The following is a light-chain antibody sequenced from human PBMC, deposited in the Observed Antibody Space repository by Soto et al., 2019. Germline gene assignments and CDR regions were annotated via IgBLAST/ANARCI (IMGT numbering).Light chain of an antibody. Sequence: DIVVTQSPLSLPVTPGEPASISCRSSQSLLHSNGYNYLDWYLQKPGQSPQLLIHLGSHRASGVPDRISGSGSGTDFTLKISRVEAEDGGLYYCMHALQSPLAFGQGTKVDIK. CDR1: QSLLHSNGYNY. CDR3: MHALQSPLA. V-gene: IGKV2-28*01. J-gene: IGKJ1*01. CDR2: LGS.